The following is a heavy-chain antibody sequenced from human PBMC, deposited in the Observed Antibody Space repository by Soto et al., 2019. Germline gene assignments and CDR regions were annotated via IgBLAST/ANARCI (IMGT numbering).Heavy chain of an antibody. D-gene: IGHD6-6*01. CDR3: ARQGYSSSYHFDY. J-gene: IGHJ4*02. CDR1: GGSISSSSYY. CDR2: IYYSGST. V-gene: IGHV4-39*01. Sequence: SETLSLTCTVSGGSISSSSYYWGWIRQPPGKGLEWIGSIYYSGSTYYNPSLKSRVTISVDTSKNQFSLKLSSVTAADTAVYYCARQGYSSSYHFDYWGQGTLVTVSS.